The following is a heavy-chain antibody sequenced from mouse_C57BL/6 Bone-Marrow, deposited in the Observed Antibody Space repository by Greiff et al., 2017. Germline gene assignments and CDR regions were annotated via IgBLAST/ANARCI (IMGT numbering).Heavy chain of an antibody. CDR2: IYPRSGNT. CDR1: GYTFTSYG. J-gene: IGHJ3*01. CDR3: ARGWNYGNSAWFAY. Sequence: QVQLQQSGAELARPGASVKLSCKASGYTFTSYGISWVKQRTGQGLEWIGEIYPRSGNTYYNEKFKGKATLTADKSSSTAYMELRSLTSEDSAVYFCARGWNYGNSAWFAYWGQGTLVTVSA. D-gene: IGHD2-1*01. V-gene: IGHV1-81*01.